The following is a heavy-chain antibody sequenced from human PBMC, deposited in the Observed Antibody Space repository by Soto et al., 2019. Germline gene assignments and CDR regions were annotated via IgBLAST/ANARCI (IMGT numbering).Heavy chain of an antibody. J-gene: IGHJ4*02. Sequence: GSLRLSCAASGFTFSSYGMHWVRQAPGKGLEWVAVIWYDGSNKYYADTVKGRFTISRDNSKNTLYLQMNILIVEDTAVYYCARDNRPLNYYDSSGYFGYWGQGTLVTVSS. V-gene: IGHV3-33*01. CDR3: ARDNRPLNYYDSSGYFGY. CDR1: GFTFSSYG. CDR2: IWYDGSNK. D-gene: IGHD3-22*01.